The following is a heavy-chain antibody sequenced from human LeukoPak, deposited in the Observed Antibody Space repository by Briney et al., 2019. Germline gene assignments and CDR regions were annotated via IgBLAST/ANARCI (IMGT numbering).Heavy chain of an antibody. CDR1: RFTFSSPT. J-gene: IGHJ4*02. CDR2: IVVGSGYA. CDR3: AVARGLTDPLDF. V-gene: IGHV1-58*01. D-gene: IGHD3-10*01. Sequence: ASVKVSCKASRFTFSSPTVQWVRQARGQRLEWIGWIVVGSGYANYAQKFQERVTFTGDMSTGTVYMELSSLRSEDTAVYYCAVARGLTDPLDFWGQGTLVTVSS.